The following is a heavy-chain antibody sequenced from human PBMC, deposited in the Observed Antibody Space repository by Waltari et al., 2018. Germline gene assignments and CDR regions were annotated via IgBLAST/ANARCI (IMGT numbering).Heavy chain of an antibody. CDR1: GFTFGDYA. Sequence: EVQLVESGGGLVQPGRSVRLSCTASGFTFGDYAMSWVRQAPGKGLEWVGFIRSKAYGGTSEYAASVKGRFTISRDDSKSIAYLQMNSLKTEDTAVYYCTRDELTYMDVWGKGTTVTVSS. V-gene: IGHV3-49*04. CDR3: TRDELTYMDV. CDR2: IRSKAYGGTS. J-gene: IGHJ6*03. D-gene: IGHD1-26*01.